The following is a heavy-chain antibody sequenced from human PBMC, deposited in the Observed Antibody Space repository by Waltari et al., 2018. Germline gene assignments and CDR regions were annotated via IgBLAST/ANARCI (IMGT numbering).Heavy chain of an antibody. D-gene: IGHD5-18*01. CDR3: ARGVRTAMAN. J-gene: IGHJ4*02. Sequence: QVQLQQWGAGLLKPSETLSLTCAVYGGSFSGYYWSWIRQPPGKGLEWIGEINHSGSTNDNPSLKSRVTISVDTSKNQFSLKLSSVTAADTAVYYCARGVRTAMANWGQGTLVTVSS. CDR1: GGSFSGYY. CDR2: INHSGST. V-gene: IGHV4-34*01.